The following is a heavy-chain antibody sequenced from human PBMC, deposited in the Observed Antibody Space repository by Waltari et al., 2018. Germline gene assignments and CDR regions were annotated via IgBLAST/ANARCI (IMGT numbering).Heavy chain of an antibody. Sequence: QVQLQQWGAGLLKPSETLFLTCAVYVGSLSGYYVSWIRHPPGKGLEWIGEINHSGSTNYNPSLKSRVTISVDTSKNQFSLKLSSVTAADTAVYYCARGIAAAGSRLNWFDPWGQGTLVTVSS. V-gene: IGHV4-34*01. D-gene: IGHD6-13*01. CDR3: ARGIAAAGSRLNWFDP. J-gene: IGHJ5*02. CDR2: INHSGST. CDR1: VGSLSGYY.